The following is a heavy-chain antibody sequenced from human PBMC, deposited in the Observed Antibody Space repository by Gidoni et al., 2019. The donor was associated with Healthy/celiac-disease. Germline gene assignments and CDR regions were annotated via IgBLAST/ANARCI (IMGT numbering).Heavy chain of an antibody. D-gene: IGHD3-9*01. CDR2: IRSKANSYAT. CDR3: TRHLDILTGIGLDY. CDR1: GFTFRGSA. V-gene: IGHV3-73*02. Sequence: EVQLVESGGGLVQPGGSLKLSCAASGFTFRGSAMHWVRQASGKGLEWVGRIRSKANSYATAYAASVKGRFTISRDDSKNTAYLQMNSLKTEDTAVYYCTRHLDILTGIGLDYWGQGTLVTVSS. J-gene: IGHJ4*02.